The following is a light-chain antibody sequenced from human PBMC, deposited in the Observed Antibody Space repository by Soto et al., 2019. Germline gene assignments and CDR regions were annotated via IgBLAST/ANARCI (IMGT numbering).Light chain of an antibody. V-gene: IGKV3-11*01. CDR1: QSVGTS. Sequence: EIVLTQSPATLSLSPGERATLSCRASQSVGTSLAWYQQKPGQSPRLLMYDGSSRATGIPARFIGSGSGTDFTLTISSLEPEDFATYYCQQYDNLPLIFGQGTRLEIK. CDR3: QQYDNLPLI. CDR2: DGS. J-gene: IGKJ5*01.